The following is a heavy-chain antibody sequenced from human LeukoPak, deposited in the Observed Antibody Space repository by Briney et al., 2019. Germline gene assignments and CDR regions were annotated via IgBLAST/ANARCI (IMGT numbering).Heavy chain of an antibody. CDR2: MKQDGSEK. CDR1: GFPFSSYW. D-gene: IGHD4-11*01. CDR3: ARVAYSDYSFDY. Sequence: PGGSLRRSCAASGFPFSSYWMSWVRQTPGKGLEWVANMKQDGSEKNYVDSMKGRFSISRDNAKNSLYLQMNSLRAEDTAVYYCARVAYSDYSFDYWGQGTLVTVSS. J-gene: IGHJ4*02. V-gene: IGHV3-7*01.